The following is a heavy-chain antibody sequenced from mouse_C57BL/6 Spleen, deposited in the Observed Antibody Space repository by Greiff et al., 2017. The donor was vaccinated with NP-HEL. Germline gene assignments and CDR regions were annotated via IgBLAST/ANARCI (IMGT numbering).Heavy chain of an antibody. V-gene: IGHV1-26*01. J-gene: IGHJ2*01. CDR3: ARSVTTVVAGVYYFDY. CDR1: GYTFTDYY. D-gene: IGHD1-1*01. Sequence: VQLQQSGPELVKPGASVKISCKASGYTFTDYYMNWVKQSHGKSLEWIGDINPNNGGTSYNQKFKGKATLTVDKSSSTAYMELRSLTSEDSAVYYCARSVTTVVAGVYYFDYWGQGTTLTVSS. CDR2: INPNNGGT.